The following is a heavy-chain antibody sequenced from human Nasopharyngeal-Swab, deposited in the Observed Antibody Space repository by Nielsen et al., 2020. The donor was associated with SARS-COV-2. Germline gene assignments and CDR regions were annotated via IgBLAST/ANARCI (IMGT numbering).Heavy chain of an antibody. V-gene: IGHV4-39*01. CDR2: IYYSGST. Sequence: PGKGLEWIGSIYYSGSTYYNPSLKSRVTISVDTSKNQFSLKVTSVAAADTAVYYCAGVARSSWYVLDNWFDPWGHGTLVTVSS. D-gene: IGHD6-13*01. CDR3: AGVARSSWYVLDNWFDP. J-gene: IGHJ5*02.